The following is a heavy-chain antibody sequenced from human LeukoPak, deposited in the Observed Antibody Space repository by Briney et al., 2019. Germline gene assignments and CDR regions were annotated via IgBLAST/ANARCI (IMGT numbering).Heavy chain of an antibody. CDR2: INHSGST. CDR1: GGSFSGYY. CDR3: ARGWKVRGVIIWEKPCIFDY. D-gene: IGHD3-10*01. Sequence: PSETLSLTCAVYGGSFSGYYWSWIRQPLGKGLEWIGEINHSGSTNYNPSLKSRVTISVDTSKNQFSLKLSSVTAADTAVYYCARGWKVRGVIIWEKPCIFDYWGQGTLVTVSS. V-gene: IGHV4-34*01. J-gene: IGHJ4*02.